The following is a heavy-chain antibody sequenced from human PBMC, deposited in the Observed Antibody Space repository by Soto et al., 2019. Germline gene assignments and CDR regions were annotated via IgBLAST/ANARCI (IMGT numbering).Heavy chain of an antibody. Sequence: QVQLMQSGAEVKKPGASVKVSCKASGYTFNYYGYIWVRQAPGQGLEWMGWISAYDGNTHYAQRFQGRVTMTTDTATTTAYMELRSLRSDDTAVYYCARKGKGAPVDYWGQGTLVTFSS. CDR2: ISAYDGNT. D-gene: IGHD6-13*01. CDR1: GYTFNYYG. J-gene: IGHJ4*02. CDR3: ARKGKGAPVDY. V-gene: IGHV1-18*01.